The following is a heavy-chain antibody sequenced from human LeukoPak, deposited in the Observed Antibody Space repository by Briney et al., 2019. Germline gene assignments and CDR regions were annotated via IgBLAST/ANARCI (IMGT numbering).Heavy chain of an antibody. Sequence: PGGSLRLSCAASGFTFSSYAMYWVRQAPGKGPEWVSGISANGGSSTYADSVRGRFTSSRDNSRNTLYLQMSSLRVDDTATYYCTKSTDYWYYGMDVWGQGTTVTVSS. V-gene: IGHV3-23*01. D-gene: IGHD2-8*02. CDR3: TKSTDYWYYGMDV. J-gene: IGHJ6*02. CDR1: GFTFSSYA. CDR2: ISANGGSS.